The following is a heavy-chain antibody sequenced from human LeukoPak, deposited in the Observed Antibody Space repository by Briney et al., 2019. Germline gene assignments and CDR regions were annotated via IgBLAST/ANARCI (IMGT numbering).Heavy chain of an antibody. V-gene: IGHV3-23*01. CDR2: IFPSGGEI. J-gene: IGHJ3*02. CDR1: GFTFSTFA. CDR3: AGDEWELHAFDI. D-gene: IGHD1-26*01. Sequence: GGSLRLSCEASGFTFSTFAMIWVRQPPGKGLEWVSSIFPSGGEIHYADSVRGRFTISRDNSKNTLYLQMNSLRAEDTAVYYCAGDEWELHAFDIWGQGTMVTVSS.